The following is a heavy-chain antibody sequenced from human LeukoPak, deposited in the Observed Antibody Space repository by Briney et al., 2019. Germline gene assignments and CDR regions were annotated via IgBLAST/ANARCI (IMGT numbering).Heavy chain of an antibody. CDR1: GGTFSSYA. Sequence: ASVKVSCKASGGTFSSYAISWVRQAPGQGLEWMGRIIPILGIANYAQKFQGRVTITADKSTSTDYMELSSLRSEDTTVYYCASQPFGVVITVSNWLDPWGQGTLVTVS. CDR3: ASQPFGVVITVSNWLDP. D-gene: IGHD3-3*01. J-gene: IGHJ5*02. CDR2: IIPILGIA. V-gene: IGHV1-69*04.